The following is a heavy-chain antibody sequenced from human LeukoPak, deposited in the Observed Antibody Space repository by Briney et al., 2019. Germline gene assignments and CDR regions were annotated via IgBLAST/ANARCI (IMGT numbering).Heavy chain of an antibody. CDR2: IIPIFGTV. V-gene: IGHV1-69*01. D-gene: IGHD3-22*01. Sequence: GSSVKVSCKASGGTFSSYAISWVRQAPGQGLEWMGGIIPIFGTVNYAQKFQGRVTITADESTSTAYMELSSLRSEDTAVYYCASYTMIVVSDAFDIWGQGTMVTVSS. J-gene: IGHJ3*02. CDR3: ASYTMIVVSDAFDI. CDR1: GGTFSSYA.